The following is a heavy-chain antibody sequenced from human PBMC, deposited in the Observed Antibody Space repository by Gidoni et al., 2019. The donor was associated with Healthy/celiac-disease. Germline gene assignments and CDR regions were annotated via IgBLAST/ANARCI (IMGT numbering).Heavy chain of an antibody. Sequence: VQLVQSGAEVKTPGESLKISCKGSGYSFTSYSIGWVRQLPGKGLEWMGIIYPGDSDTRYSPSFQGQVTISADKSISTAYLQWSSLKASDTAMYYCAKGPYSSGWYAGGWFDPWGQGTLVTVSS. J-gene: IGHJ5*02. D-gene: IGHD6-19*01. CDR2: IYPGDSDT. CDR1: GYSFTSYS. CDR3: AKGPYSSGWYAGGWFDP. V-gene: IGHV5-51*01.